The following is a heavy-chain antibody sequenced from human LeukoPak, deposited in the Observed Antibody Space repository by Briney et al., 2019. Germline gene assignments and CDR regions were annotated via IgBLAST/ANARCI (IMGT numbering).Heavy chain of an antibody. D-gene: IGHD1-7*01. CDR2: IFTSGGA. CDR3: ARWNYP. Sequence: PGGSLRLSCAAFGFSVSDNFMSWVRQAPGRGLEWVSVIFTSGGAFYADSVKGRFTVFRDTSKNTLYLQMNGLRAEDTAIYYCARWNYPWGRGTLVTVSS. V-gene: IGHV3-53*01. J-gene: IGHJ5*02. CDR1: GFSVSDNF.